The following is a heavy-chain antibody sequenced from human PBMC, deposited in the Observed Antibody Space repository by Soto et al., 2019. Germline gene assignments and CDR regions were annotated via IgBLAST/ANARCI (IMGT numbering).Heavy chain of an antibody. D-gene: IGHD1-1*01. CDR3: ARVGVNWNVGKDYYGMDV. Sequence: PSQTLSLTCAISGDSVSSNSAAWNWIRQSPSRGLEWLGRTYYRSKWYNDYAVSVKSRITINPDTSKNQFSLQLNSVTPEDTAVYYCARVGVNWNVGKDYYGMDVWGQGTTVTVSS. V-gene: IGHV6-1*01. CDR1: GDSVSSNSAA. J-gene: IGHJ6*02. CDR2: TYYRSKWYN.